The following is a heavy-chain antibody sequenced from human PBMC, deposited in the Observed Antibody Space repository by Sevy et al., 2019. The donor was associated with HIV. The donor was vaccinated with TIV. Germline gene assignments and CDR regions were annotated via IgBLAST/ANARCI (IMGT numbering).Heavy chain of an antibody. CDR3: ARDRKVLLVVYAIPFDAFDI. Sequence: GGFLRLSCAASGFTFSYYGMHWVRQAPGKGLEWVAFIRHDGSNQYYPDSVKGRFTISRDNSKNTLYLQMNSLRAEDTAVYYCARDRKVLLVVYAIPFDAFDIWGQGTMVTVSS. CDR2: IRHDGSNQ. CDR1: GFTFSYYG. V-gene: IGHV3-30*02. D-gene: IGHD2-8*02. J-gene: IGHJ3*02.